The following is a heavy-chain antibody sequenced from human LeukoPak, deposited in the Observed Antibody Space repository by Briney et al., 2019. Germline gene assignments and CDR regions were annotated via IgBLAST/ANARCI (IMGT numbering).Heavy chain of an antibody. V-gene: IGHV3-23*01. J-gene: IGHJ4*02. CDR1: GFTFTTYA. D-gene: IGHD2-15*01. CDR3: AKAAAGTCSGARCYYFDS. Sequence: PGGSLRLSCAASGFTFTTYARSWVRQTPGKGLGWVSTFSGSVDTTYHADSVKGRFTISRDNSKNTVYLQMNSLRAEDTAVYYCAKAAAGTCSGARCYYFDSWGQGTPVTVSS. CDR2: FSGSVDTT.